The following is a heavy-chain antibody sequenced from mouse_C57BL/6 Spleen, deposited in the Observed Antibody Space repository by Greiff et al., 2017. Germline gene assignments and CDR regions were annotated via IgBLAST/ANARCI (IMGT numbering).Heavy chain of an antibody. J-gene: IGHJ3*01. V-gene: IGHV1-19*01. D-gene: IGHD2-2*01. CDR1: GYTFTDYY. CDR3: ANYYGYGGFAY. CDR2: INPYNGGT. Sequence: EVHLVESGPVLVKPGASVKMSCKASGYTFTDYYMNWVKQSHGKSLEWIGVINPYNGGTSYNQKFKGKATLTVDKSSSTAYMELNSLTSEDSAVYYCANYYGYGGFAYWGQGTLVTVSA.